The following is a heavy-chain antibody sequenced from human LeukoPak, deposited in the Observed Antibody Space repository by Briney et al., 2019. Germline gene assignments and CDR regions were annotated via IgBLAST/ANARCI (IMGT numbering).Heavy chain of an antibody. Sequence: PGRSRRLSCAASGFTFDDYAMHWVRQAPGKGLEWVSGISWNSGNIGYADSVKGRFTISRDNAKNSLYLQMNSLRAEDTALYYCAKERYSYGTGLEVDYWGQGTLVTVSS. CDR2: ISWNSGNI. J-gene: IGHJ4*02. D-gene: IGHD5-18*01. CDR1: GFTFDDYA. V-gene: IGHV3-9*01. CDR3: AKERYSYGTGLEVDY.